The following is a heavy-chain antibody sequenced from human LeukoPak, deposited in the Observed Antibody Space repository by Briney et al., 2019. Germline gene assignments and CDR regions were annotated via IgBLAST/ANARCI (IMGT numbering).Heavy chain of an antibody. D-gene: IGHD6-19*01. CDR2: INPNSGGT. J-gene: IGHJ4*02. Sequence: VASVKVSCKASGYTFTGYYMHLVRQAPGQGLEWMGWINPNSGGTNYAQKFQGRVTMTRETSISTAYIELSRLRSDDTAVYYCARTLIEVAGTHFFDYWGQGTLVTVSS. CDR3: ARTLIEVAGTHFFDY. V-gene: IGHV1-2*02. CDR1: GYTFTGYY.